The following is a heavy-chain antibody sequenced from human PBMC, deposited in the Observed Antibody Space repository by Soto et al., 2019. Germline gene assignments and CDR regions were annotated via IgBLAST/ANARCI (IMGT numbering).Heavy chain of an antibody. Sequence: QLQLQESGPGLVKPSETLSLTCTVTGGSISRSHNFWGWIRQPPGKGLELIGSIFSSRSTYNNPPPNSRVPPSIDTSQNQFSLKLISVTAAAPAVYYCARCYGDYNNYFDYWGRGTLVTVSS. CDR1: GGSISRSHNF. D-gene: IGHD4-17*01. J-gene: IGHJ4*02. CDR2: IFSSRST. CDR3: ARCYGDYNNYFDY. V-gene: IGHV4-39*01.